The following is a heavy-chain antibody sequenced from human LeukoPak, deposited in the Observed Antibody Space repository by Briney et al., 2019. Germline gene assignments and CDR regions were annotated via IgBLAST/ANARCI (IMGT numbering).Heavy chain of an antibody. J-gene: IGHJ4*02. Sequence: ASVKVSCKASGYTFTTYYLNWVGQDTGQGLEWMGWMNPNSGNTGYAQKFQGRVTMTRNISITTAYMELSNLTSEDTAVYYCARRIRGAPTDYWGQGTLVTVSS. CDR2: MNPNSGNT. CDR3: ARRIRGAPTDY. D-gene: IGHD3-10*01. CDR1: GYTFTTYY. V-gene: IGHV1-8*01.